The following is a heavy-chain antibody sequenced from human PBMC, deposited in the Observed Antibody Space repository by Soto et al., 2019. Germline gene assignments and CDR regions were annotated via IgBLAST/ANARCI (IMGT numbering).Heavy chain of an antibody. Sequence: QVRLVQSGPEVKKPGASVKVSCKTSGYAFPNYVINWVRQAPGHGLEWMGFSTHTGNTTYDHKFQGRAVLNTDTSTSTAYMEVTSLGSDDTAVYYCARSGERPLDYWGQGTAVTVSS. CDR2: STHTGNT. D-gene: IGHD1-1*01. V-gene: IGHV1-18*01. CDR1: GYAFPNYV. CDR3: ARSGERPLDY. J-gene: IGHJ4*02.